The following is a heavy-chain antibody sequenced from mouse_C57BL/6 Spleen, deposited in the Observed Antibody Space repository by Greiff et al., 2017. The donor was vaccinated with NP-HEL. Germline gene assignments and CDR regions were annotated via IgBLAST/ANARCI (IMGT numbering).Heavy chain of an antibody. J-gene: IGHJ4*01. Sequence: QVQLKESGPGLVAPSQSLSITCTVSGFSLTSYAISWVRQPPGKGLEWLGVIWTGGGTNYNSALKSRLSISKDNSKSQVFLKMNSLQTDDTARYYCARNGASSTMPPGGDYYAMDYWGQGTSVTVSS. CDR1: GFSLTSYA. CDR3: ARNGASSTMPPGGDYYAMDY. D-gene: IGHD2-1*01. CDR2: IWTGGGT. V-gene: IGHV2-9-1*01.